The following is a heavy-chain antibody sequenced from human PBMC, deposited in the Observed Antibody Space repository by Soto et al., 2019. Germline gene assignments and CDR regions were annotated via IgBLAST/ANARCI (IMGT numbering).Heavy chain of an antibody. CDR1: GGTFSSYA. J-gene: IGHJ5*02. Sequence: QVQLVQSGAEVKKPGSSVKVSCKASGGTFSSYAISWVRQAPGQGLEWMGGIIPIFGTANYAQKFQGRVTITADESTSTAYMELSSLRSEDTAVYYCARVPNYDFWSGYCNWFDPWGQGTLVTVSS. CDR2: IIPIFGTA. CDR3: ARVPNYDFWSGYCNWFDP. D-gene: IGHD3-3*01. V-gene: IGHV1-69*01.